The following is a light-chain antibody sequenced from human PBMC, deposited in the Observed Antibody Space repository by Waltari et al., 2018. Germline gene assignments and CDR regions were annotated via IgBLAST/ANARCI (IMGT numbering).Light chain of an antibody. V-gene: IGKV3-20*01. J-gene: IGKJ1*01. CDR3: QHYGRSFWT. CDR1: QSVSNST. Sequence: IVLTQSPGTLPSSPGERVTLSCRSSQSVSNSTLAWYQQKRGQAPNLLIYGASSRATGIPNRFSGSGSGTDYTLTINRLEPEDFAVYYCQHYGRSFWTFGQGTEVEV. CDR2: GAS.